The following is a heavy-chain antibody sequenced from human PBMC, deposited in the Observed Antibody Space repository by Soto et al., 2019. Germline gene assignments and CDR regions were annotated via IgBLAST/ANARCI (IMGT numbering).Heavy chain of an antibody. CDR3: ARDEYGIDP. CDR1: GGSIRRGGYY. J-gene: IGHJ5*02. CDR2: ISHSGSA. V-gene: IGHV4-31*03. Sequence: SETLSLTCTVSGGSIRRGGYYWSWIRQHPGRGLEWIGYISHSGSAYYNPSLKSRVIISVDTSKNHFSLNLTSVTAADTAVYYCARDEYGIDPWGQGTLVTGSS. D-gene: IGHD6-6*01.